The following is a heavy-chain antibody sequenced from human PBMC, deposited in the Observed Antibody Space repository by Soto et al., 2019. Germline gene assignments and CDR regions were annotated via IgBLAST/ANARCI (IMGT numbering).Heavy chain of an antibody. Sequence: ASVKVSCKASGGTFSSYAISWVRQAPGQGLEWMGGIIPIFGTANYAQKFQGRVTITADESTSTAYMELSSLRSEDTAVYYCARVSENYDILTGPTGYGMDVWGQGTTVTVSS. CDR2: IIPIFGTA. J-gene: IGHJ6*02. CDR1: GGTFSSYA. V-gene: IGHV1-69*13. CDR3: ARVSENYDILTGPTGYGMDV. D-gene: IGHD3-9*01.